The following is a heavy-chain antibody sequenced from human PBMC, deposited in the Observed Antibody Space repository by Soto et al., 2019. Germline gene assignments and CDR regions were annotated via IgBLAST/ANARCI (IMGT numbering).Heavy chain of an antibody. CDR3: AHSTTPSITIYGALDI. D-gene: IGHD3-3*01. CDR1: GFSLSTSGVG. Sequence: QITLKESGPPLVKPTQTLTLTCTFSGFSLSTSGVGVGWIRQPPGKALEWLALIYWDDDKRYSPSLKSRLTITKDTSKNQVVLTMTNMDPVDTATYYCAHSTTPSITIYGALDIWGQGTMVTVSS. CDR2: IYWDDDK. J-gene: IGHJ3*02. V-gene: IGHV2-5*02.